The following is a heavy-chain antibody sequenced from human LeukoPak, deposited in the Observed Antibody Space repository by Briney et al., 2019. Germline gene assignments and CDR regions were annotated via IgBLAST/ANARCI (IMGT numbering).Heavy chain of an antibody. CDR2: IYYSGST. Sequence: SETLSLTCTVSGGSISSYYWSWIRQPPGKGLEWIGYIYYSGSTNYNPSLKSRVTISVDTSKNQFSLKLSSVTAADTAVYYCARSYYYGSGSSLMGTYYYYYMDVWGKGTTVTISS. V-gene: IGHV4-59*01. CDR3: ARSYYYGSGSSLMGTYYYYYMDV. J-gene: IGHJ6*03. CDR1: GGSISSYY. D-gene: IGHD3-10*01.